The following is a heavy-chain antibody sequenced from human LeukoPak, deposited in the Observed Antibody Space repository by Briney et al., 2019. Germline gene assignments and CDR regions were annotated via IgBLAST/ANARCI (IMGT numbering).Heavy chain of an antibody. CDR3: ARHDGRSGGTMGAFDF. CDR1: GDSISISSYC. V-gene: IGHV4-39*01. CDR2: IYYGGTI. Sequence: SETLSLTCTVSGDSISISSYCWGWIRQPPGKGLEWIGSIYYGGTIFYNPPLNSRVTISVDTSKNQFSLQLNSVTAADTAFYYCARHDGRSGGTMGAFDFWGQGSLVTVSS. J-gene: IGHJ5*01. D-gene: IGHD4-23*01.